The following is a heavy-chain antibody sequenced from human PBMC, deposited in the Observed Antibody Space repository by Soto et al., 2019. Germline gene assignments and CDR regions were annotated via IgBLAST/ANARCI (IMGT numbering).Heavy chain of an antibody. CDR1: GVTFSRYW. V-gene: IGHV3-74*01. CDR3: ASNYAYAEGYYWYGIDV. D-gene: IGHD3-16*01. Sequence: PGWSLRLSCAASGVTFSRYWMHWVRQAPGKGLVWVSRISSYGSDTHYADSVKGRFTISRDNAKNTVYLQMNSLRAEDTAVYYCASNYAYAEGYYWYGIDVWGQGTTVTVSS. J-gene: IGHJ6*02. CDR2: ISSYGSDT.